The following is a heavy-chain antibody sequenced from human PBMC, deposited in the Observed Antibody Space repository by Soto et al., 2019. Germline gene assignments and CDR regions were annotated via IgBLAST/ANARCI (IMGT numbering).Heavy chain of an antibody. Sequence: PGGSLRLSCAASGFTVSSNYMNWVRQAPGKGLEWVSIIYGAASTYYADSVKGRFTISRDNSKNTLYLQMNSLRAEDTAVYYCRRYGPSRRRYYFYSWARGPLVPVSA. CDR2: IYGAAST. D-gene: IGHD3-10*01. CDR1: GFTVSSNY. V-gene: IGHV3-66*01. J-gene: IGHJ4*02. CDR3: RRYGPSRRRYYFYS.